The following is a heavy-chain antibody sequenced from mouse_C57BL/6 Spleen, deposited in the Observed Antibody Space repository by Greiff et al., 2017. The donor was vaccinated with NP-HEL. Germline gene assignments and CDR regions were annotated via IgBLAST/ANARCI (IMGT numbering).Heavy chain of an antibody. V-gene: IGHV1-63*01. CDR3: ARVEDGYLYAMDY. CDR1: GYTFTNYW. D-gene: IGHD2-3*01. J-gene: IGHJ4*01. Sequence: QVQLQQSGAELVRPGTSVKMSCKASGYTFTNYWIGWAKQRPGHGLEWIGDIYPGGGYTNYNETFKGKATLTADKSSSTAYMQFSSLTSEDSAIYYCARVEDGYLYAMDYWGQGTSVTVSS. CDR2: IYPGGGYT.